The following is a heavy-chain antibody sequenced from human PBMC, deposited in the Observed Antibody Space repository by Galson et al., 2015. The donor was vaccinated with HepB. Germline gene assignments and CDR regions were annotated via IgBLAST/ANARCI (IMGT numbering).Heavy chain of an antibody. J-gene: IGHJ4*02. V-gene: IGHV3-53*01. CDR3: ARHSSGWY. Sequence: SLRLSCAASGFTVSSNHMSWVRQAPGKGLEWVSVIYSGGSTYYADSVKGRFTISRDNSKNTLYLQMNSLRAEDTAVYYCARHSSGWYWGQGTLVTVSS. D-gene: IGHD6-19*01. CDR2: IYSGGST. CDR1: GFTVSSNH.